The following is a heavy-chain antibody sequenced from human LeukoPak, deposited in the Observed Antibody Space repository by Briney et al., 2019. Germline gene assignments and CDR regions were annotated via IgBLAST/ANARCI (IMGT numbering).Heavy chain of an antibody. CDR1: GGSISSYY. J-gene: IGHJ4*02. Sequence: SETLSLTCTVSGGSISSYYWSWIRQPPGKGLEWIGYIYYSGSTNYNPSLKSRVTTSVDTSKNQFSLKLSSVTAADTAVYYCARRGYYYGSGSYYIGAYYFDYWGQGTLVTVSS. CDR3: ARRGYYYGSGSYYIGAYYFDY. CDR2: IYYSGST. D-gene: IGHD3-10*01. V-gene: IGHV4-59*12.